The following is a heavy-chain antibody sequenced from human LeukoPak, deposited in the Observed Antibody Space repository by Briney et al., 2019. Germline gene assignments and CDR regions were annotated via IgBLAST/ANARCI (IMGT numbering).Heavy chain of an antibody. Sequence: GGFLRLSCAASGFTFSSYAMSWVRQAPGKGLEWVSAISGSGASTYYADSVKGRFTISRDNSKNTLYLQMNSLRAEDTAVYYCAKEGQWLNLEGDYWGQGTLVTVSS. CDR2: ISGSGAST. D-gene: IGHD6-19*01. V-gene: IGHV3-23*01. CDR1: GFTFSSYA. CDR3: AKEGQWLNLEGDY. J-gene: IGHJ4*02.